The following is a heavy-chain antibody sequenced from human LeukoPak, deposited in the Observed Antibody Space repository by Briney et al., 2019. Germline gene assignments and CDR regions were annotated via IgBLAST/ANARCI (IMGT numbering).Heavy chain of an antibody. V-gene: IGHV4-59*01. CDR3: ARDKRHSYGRYFDP. J-gene: IGHJ4*02. CDR1: GDSISTYH. CDR2: MQSTGNS. Sequence: SETLSLTCGVSGDSISTYHWNWIRKPPGKGLEWIGYMQSTGNSNYNPSLKNRVNIFVDMSKNQFVLNLRSVTAADTAVYYCARDKRHSYGRYFDPWGQGMLVTVSP. D-gene: IGHD5-18*01.